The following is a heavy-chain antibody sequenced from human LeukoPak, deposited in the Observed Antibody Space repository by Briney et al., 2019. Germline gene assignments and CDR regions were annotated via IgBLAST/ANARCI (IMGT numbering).Heavy chain of an antibody. D-gene: IGHD5-18*01. CDR1: GGSISSYY. J-gene: IGHJ4*02. CDR3: ASKSGYSYGIDY. Sequence: SETLSLTCTVSGGSISSYYWSWIRQPPGKGLEWIGYIYYSGSTNYNPSLKSRVTISVDTSKNQFSLKLSSVTAADTAVYYCASKSGYSYGIDYWGQGTLVTVSS. CDR2: IYYSGST. V-gene: IGHV4-59*01.